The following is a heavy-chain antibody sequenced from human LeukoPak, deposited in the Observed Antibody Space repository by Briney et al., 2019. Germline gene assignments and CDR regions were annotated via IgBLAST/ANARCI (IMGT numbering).Heavy chain of an antibody. CDR3: ARDQTDCSRTNCYNLHYGMDV. D-gene: IGHD2-2*02. Sequence: ASVKVPCKASGYTFTSYYMHWVRQAPGQGLEWMGIINPSGGSTSYAQKFKDRVTMTRDTSTSIVYMELSSLRSEDTAVYYCARDQTDCSRTNCYNLHYGMDVWGQGTTVTVSS. J-gene: IGHJ6*02. V-gene: IGHV1-46*01. CDR1: GYTFTSYY. CDR2: INPSGGST.